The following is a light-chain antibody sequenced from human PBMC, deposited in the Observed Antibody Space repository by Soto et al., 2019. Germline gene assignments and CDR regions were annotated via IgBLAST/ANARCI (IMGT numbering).Light chain of an antibody. CDR1: DIGTKG. Sequence: SYELTQPPSVSVTPGQTARIPCGGNDIGTKGVHWYQQKPDQSPVLVVYDDSDRPSGIPERFSGSNSGNAATLTISRVEAGDEADYYCHLWDNTSDQPVFGGGTKLTVL. CDR3: HLWDNTSDQPV. J-gene: IGLJ2*01. V-gene: IGLV3-21*02. CDR2: DDS.